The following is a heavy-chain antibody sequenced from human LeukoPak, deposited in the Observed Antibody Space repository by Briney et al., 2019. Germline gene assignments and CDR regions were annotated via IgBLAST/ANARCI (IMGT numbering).Heavy chain of an antibody. CDR2: INPNSGGT. CDR1: GYTFTGYH. J-gene: IGHJ4*02. CDR3: ARGYSSSWYYFDY. V-gene: IGHV1-2*06. D-gene: IGHD6-13*01. Sequence: ASVKVSCKASGYTFTGYHMHWVRQAPGQGLEWMGRINPNSGGTNYAQKFQGRVTMTRDTSISTAYMELSRLRSDDTAVYYCARGYSSSWYYFDYWGQGTLVTVSS.